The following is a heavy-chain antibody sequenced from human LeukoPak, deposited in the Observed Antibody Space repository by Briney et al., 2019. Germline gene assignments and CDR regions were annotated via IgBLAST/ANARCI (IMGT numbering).Heavy chain of an antibody. D-gene: IGHD3-22*01. CDR2: MNPNSGNT. V-gene: IGHV1-8*01. Sequence: GASVKVSCKASGYIFTSYDINWVRQATGQGLEWMGWMNPNSGNTGYAQKFQGRVTMTRNTSISTAYMELSSLRSEDTAVYYCARAPPMIGVWFDPWGQGTLVTVSS. J-gene: IGHJ5*02. CDR1: GYIFTSYD. CDR3: ARAPPMIGVWFDP.